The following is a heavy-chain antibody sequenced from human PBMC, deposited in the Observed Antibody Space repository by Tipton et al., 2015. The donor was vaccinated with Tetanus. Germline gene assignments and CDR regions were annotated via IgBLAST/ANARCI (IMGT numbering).Heavy chain of an antibody. CDR2: IIPIFGTA. Sequence: QLVQSGPEVKKPGSSVKVSCKASGGTFSSYAISWVRQAPGQGLEWMGGIIPIFGTANYAQKFQGRVTITADESTSTAYMELSSLRSEDTAVYYCARVSREGPELELDAFDIWVQGSMVSVSS. J-gene: IGHJ3*02. CDR3: ARVSREGPELELDAFDI. V-gene: IGHV1-69*01. CDR1: GGTFSSYA. D-gene: IGHD1-7*01.